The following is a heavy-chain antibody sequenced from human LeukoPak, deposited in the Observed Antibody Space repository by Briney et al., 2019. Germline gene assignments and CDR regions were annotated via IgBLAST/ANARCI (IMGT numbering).Heavy chain of an antibody. CDR1: GFTFDDYA. CDR3: AKEHGSRKDFDY. V-gene: IGHV3-9*01. Sequence: GGSLRLSCAASGFTFDDYAMHWVRQAPGKGLEWVSGISWNSGSIGYADSVKGRFTISRDNAKNSLYLQMNSLRAEDTALYYCAKEHGSRKDFDYWGQGTLVTVSS. D-gene: IGHD5-24*01. CDR2: ISWNSGSI. J-gene: IGHJ4*02.